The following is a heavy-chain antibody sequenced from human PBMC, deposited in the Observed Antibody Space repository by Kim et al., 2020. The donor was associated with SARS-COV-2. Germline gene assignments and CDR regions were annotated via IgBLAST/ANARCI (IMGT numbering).Heavy chain of an antibody. CDR3: AREHRQYDSRGFYAY. D-gene: IGHD3-22*01. Sequence: GGSLRLSCAASGFTFSTYTMHWVRQAPGEGLEWVTVISYDGSNKFYTDSVKGRFTTSRDNSKNTLYLQMSSLRPEDTAVYYCAREHRQYDSRGFYAYWGQGTQVTVPS. J-gene: IGHJ4*02. CDR2: ISYDGSNK. CDR1: GFTFSTYT. V-gene: IGHV3-30*04.